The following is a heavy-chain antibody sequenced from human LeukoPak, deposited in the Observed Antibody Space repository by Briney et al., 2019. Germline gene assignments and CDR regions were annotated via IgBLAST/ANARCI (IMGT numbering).Heavy chain of an antibody. J-gene: IGHJ6*03. CDR3: ARGTIVVVPAASVYYYYYMDV. D-gene: IGHD2-2*01. CDR1: GGTFSSYA. Sequence: SVKVSCKASGGTFSSYAISWVRQAPGQGLEWMGGIIPIFGTANYAQKFQGRVTITTDESTSPAYMELSSLRSEDTAVYYCARGTIVVVPAASVYYYYYMDVWGKGTTVTVSS. CDR2: IIPIFGTA. V-gene: IGHV1-69*05.